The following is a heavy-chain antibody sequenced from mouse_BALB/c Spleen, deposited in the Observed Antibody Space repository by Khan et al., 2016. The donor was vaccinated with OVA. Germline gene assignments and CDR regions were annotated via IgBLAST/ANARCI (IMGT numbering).Heavy chain of an antibody. V-gene: IGHV1-20*02. J-gene: IGHJ2*01. CDR2: INPHIGET. CDR1: GYSFTGYF. CDR3: ARIYRSDFDY. Sequence: VQLKQSGPELVKPGASVKISCKPSGYSFTGYFMNWVMQSHGKSLEWIGRINPHIGETFYNQKFKGKATLTVDESSSTAHMELRSLASEDSAVYYCARIYRSDFDYWGQGTTLTVSS. D-gene: IGHD1-1*01.